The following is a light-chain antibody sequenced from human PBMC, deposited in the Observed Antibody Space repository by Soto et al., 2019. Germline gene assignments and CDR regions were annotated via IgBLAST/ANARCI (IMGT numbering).Light chain of an antibody. Sequence: EIVLTQSPGTLSLSPGERATLSCRASQSVSSSYLAWYQQKPGQAPSLLIYCASSRATGIPDRFSGSGSGTYFTLTISRLEPEDFAVYYCQQYGSSPPYTFGQGTKLEIK. V-gene: IGKV3-20*01. J-gene: IGKJ2*01. CDR3: QQYGSSPPYT. CDR1: QSVSSSY. CDR2: CAS.